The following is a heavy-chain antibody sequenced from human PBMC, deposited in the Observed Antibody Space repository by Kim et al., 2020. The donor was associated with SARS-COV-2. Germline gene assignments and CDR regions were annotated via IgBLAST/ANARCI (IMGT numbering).Heavy chain of an antibody. J-gene: IGHJ3*02. V-gene: IGHV1-18*01. Sequence: ASVKVSCKASGYTFTSYGISWVRQAPGQGLEWMGWISAYNGNTNYAQKLQGRVTMTTDTSTSTAYMELRSLRSDDTAVYYCATRVCGGDCYPDAFDIWGQGTMVTVSS. CDR2: ISAYNGNT. D-gene: IGHD2-21*02. CDR1: GYTFTSYG. CDR3: ATRVCGGDCYPDAFDI.